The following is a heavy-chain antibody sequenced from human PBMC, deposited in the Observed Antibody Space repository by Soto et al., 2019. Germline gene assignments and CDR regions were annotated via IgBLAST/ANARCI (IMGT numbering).Heavy chain of an antibody. CDR2: AYYSGIT. J-gene: IGHJ4*02. D-gene: IGHD7-27*01. CDR1: GGSISSYY. CDR3: STGKDFLNCFDY. Sequence: QVQLQESGPGLVKPSETLSLTCTVSGGSISSYYWTWIRQSPGRGLEWIGYAYYSGITNYNPSLKSRVTISVDTSRNQFSLKMTSVTAADTASYYCSTGKDFLNCFDYWGQGTLVTVSS. V-gene: IGHV4-59*03.